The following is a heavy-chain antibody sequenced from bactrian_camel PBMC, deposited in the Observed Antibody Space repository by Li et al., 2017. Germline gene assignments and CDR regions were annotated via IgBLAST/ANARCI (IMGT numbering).Heavy chain of an antibody. Sequence: HVQLVESGGGSVQAGGSLRLSCAASGLTYSHGCMAWFRQSPGKEREGVAAIDSDDTTSYADSVKGRFTISEDNAKNILFLQMNSLKPEDTAVYYCAAGPAGAREYSPPFSRGFPYWGQGTQVTVS. CDR2: IDSDDTT. CDR3: AAGPAGAREYSPPFSRGFPY. CDR1: GLTYSHGC. J-gene: IGHJ4*01. V-gene: IGHV3S55*01. D-gene: IGHD3*01.